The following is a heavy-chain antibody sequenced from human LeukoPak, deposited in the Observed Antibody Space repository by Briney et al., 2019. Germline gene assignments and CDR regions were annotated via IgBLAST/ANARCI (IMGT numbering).Heavy chain of an antibody. CDR1: GYTFTGYY. V-gene: IGHV1-2*02. Sequence: ASVRVSCKTSGYTFTGYYMHWVRQAPGQGLEWMGWINPNSGGTNYAQKFQGRVTMTRDTSISTAYMELSRLRSDDTAVYYCARSGQWLYYYYGMDVWGQGTTVTVSS. J-gene: IGHJ6*02. CDR2: INPNSGGT. D-gene: IGHD6-19*01. CDR3: ARSGQWLYYYYGMDV.